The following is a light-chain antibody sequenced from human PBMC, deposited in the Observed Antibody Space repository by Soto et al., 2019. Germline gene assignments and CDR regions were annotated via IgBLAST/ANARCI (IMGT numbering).Light chain of an antibody. CDR1: QSISSW. CDR2: DAS. V-gene: IGKV1-5*01. CDR3: QQYNSYLWT. Sequence: DSQMTQSPSTLSASVGERVTITCRASQSISSWLAWYQQKPGKAPKLLIYDASSLESGVPSRFSGSGSGTEFTLTISSLQPDDFATYYCQQYNSYLWTFGQGTKVDIK. J-gene: IGKJ1*01.